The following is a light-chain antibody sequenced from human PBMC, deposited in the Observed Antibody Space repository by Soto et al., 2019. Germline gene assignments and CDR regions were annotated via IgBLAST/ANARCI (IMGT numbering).Light chain of an antibody. Sequence: QSVLTQPPSASGTPGQTVIISCSGSRSDTGSNSVNWYQHLPGTAPKLLIYNNNQRPSGVPDRFSGSKSGTSASLAISGLQSEDEADYYCAAWDDSLTGPVFGTGTKVTVL. V-gene: IGLV1-44*01. J-gene: IGLJ1*01. CDR1: RSDTGSNS. CDR2: NNN. CDR3: AAWDDSLTGPV.